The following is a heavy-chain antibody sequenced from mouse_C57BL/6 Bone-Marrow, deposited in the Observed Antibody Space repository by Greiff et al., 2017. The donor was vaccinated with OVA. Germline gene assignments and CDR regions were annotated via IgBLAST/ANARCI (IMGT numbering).Heavy chain of an antibody. CDR3: ARLGFYYGSSEDWYFDV. J-gene: IGHJ1*03. CDR2: ISNLAYSI. Sequence: VQLKQSGGGLVQPGGSLKLSCAASGFTFSDYGMAWVRQAPRKGPEWVAFISNLAYSIYYADTVTGRFTISRENAKNTLYLEMSSLRSEDTAMYYCARLGFYYGSSEDWYFDVWGTGTTVTVSS. D-gene: IGHD1-1*01. CDR1: GFTFSDYG. V-gene: IGHV5-15*01.